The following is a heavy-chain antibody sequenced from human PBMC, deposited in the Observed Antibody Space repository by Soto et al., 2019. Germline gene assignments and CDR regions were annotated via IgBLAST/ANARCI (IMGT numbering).Heavy chain of an antibody. CDR3: ARNYGSGVQNDY. J-gene: IGHJ4*02. D-gene: IGHD3-10*01. CDR1: GGSISSGGYY. Sequence: QVQLQESGPGLVKPSQTLSLTFTVSGGSISSGGYYWSRNRQHPGKGLGWNGYIYYNRSTYYNPSLKSRVTISVDTSKNQFSLKLSFVTAADTAVYYCARNYGSGVQNDYWGQGTLVIVSS. CDR2: IYYNRST. V-gene: IGHV4-31*03.